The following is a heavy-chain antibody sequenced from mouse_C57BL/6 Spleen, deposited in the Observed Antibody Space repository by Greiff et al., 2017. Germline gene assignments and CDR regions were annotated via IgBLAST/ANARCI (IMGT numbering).Heavy chain of an antibody. V-gene: IGHV1-69*01. CDR2: IDPSDSYT. Sequence: VQLQQPGAELVMPGASVKLSCKASGYTFTSYWMHWVKQRPGQGLEWIGEIDPSDSYTNYNQNFNGKSTLTVDKSSSTAYMQLSSLTSEDSAVYYCARSPLYCSERDYAMDYWGQGTSVTVSS. CDR3: ARSPLYCSERDYAMDY. CDR1: GYTFTSYW. J-gene: IGHJ4*01. D-gene: IGHD2-13*01.